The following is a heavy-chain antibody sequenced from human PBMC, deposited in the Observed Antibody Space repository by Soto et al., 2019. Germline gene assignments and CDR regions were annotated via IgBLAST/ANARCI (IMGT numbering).Heavy chain of an antibody. CDR1: GGSFGGYY. D-gene: IGHD3-9*01. V-gene: IGHV4-34*01. J-gene: IGHJ2*01. CDR2: INDRGSI. Sequence: QVQLQQWGAGPLRPLETLSLTCGVSGGSFGGYYWAWIRQSPGKGLEWIGEINDRGSINYNPSLKSRVSISVDTSKNHYSLNLRSVPAAATAVYYCARESHDILTGPPWVWYFDLWGRGTLVTVSS. CDR3: ARESHDILTGPPWVWYFDL.